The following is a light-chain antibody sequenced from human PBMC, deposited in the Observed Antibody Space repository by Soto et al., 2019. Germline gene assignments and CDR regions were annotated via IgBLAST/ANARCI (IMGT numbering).Light chain of an antibody. J-gene: IGKJ2*01. CDR1: QSLVHSDGNTY. V-gene: IGKV2-24*01. CDR2: KVS. Sequence: DIVLTQTPLSSPVTLGQPASISCRSSQSLVHSDGNTYLSWLQQRPGQPPRLLIYKVSNRLSGDPPRSXGRGAETDFTLEISRVEAEDVGVYYCMQATQYRPYTFGQGTKLEIK. CDR3: MQATQYRPYT.